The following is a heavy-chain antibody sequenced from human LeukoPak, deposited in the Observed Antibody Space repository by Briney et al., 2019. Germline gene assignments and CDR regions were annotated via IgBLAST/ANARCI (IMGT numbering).Heavy chain of an antibody. V-gene: IGHV5-51*01. CDR3: ARVVVVPATPWYFDL. CDR1: GYIFPNYW. D-gene: IGHD2-21*02. Sequence: GESRKISCEASGYIFPNYWIGWVRQVPGKGLDWMGLIHPGDSDTRYSPSFQGQVTISVDKSITTAYLQWSSLQASDTAIYFCARVVVVPATPWYFDLWGRGPLV. CDR2: IHPGDSDT. J-gene: IGHJ2*01.